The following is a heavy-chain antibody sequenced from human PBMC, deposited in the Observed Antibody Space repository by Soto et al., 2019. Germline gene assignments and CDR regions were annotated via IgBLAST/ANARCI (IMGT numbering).Heavy chain of an antibody. D-gene: IGHD3-3*01. CDR1: GFTFSGSA. Sequence: GGSLRLSCAASGFTFSGSAMHWVRQASGKGLEWVGRIRSKANNYATAYGASVKGRFTISRDDSKNTAYLQMNSLKTEDTAVYYCSRQASDFWSGKPQYYMDVWGKGTAVTVSS. CDR3: SRQASDFWSGKPQYYMDV. V-gene: IGHV3-73*01. CDR2: IRSKANNYAT. J-gene: IGHJ6*03.